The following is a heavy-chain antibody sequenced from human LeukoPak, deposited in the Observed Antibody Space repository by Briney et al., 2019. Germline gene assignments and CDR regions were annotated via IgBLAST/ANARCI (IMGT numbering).Heavy chain of an antibody. CDR3: ARLSVSTSSDYYYYYMDV. D-gene: IGHD2-2*01. Sequence: PGGSLRLSCAASGFTFSSYWMSWVRQAPGKGLEWVANIKQDGSEKYYVDSVKGRFTISRDNAKNSLYLQMNSLRAEDTAVYYCARLSVSTSSDYYYYYMDVWGKGTTVTVSS. CDR1: GFTFSSYW. V-gene: IGHV3-7*01. J-gene: IGHJ6*03. CDR2: IKQDGSEK.